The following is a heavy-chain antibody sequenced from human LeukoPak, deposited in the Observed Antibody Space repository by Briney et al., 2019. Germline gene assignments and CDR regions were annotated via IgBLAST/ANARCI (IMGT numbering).Heavy chain of an antibody. Sequence: GGSLRLSCAASGFTFSSYGMSRVRQAPGKGLEWVSGTSGSGGSTYYADSVKGRFTISRDNAKNSLYLQMNSLRAEDTALYYCASGGIYYGAAFDFWGQGTLVTVSS. CDR3: ASGGIYYGAAFDF. CDR1: GFTFSSYG. V-gene: IGHV3-23*01. D-gene: IGHD1-26*01. CDR2: TSGSGGST. J-gene: IGHJ4*02.